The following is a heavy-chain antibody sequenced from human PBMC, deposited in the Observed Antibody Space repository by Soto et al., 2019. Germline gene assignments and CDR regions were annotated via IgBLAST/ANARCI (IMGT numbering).Heavy chain of an antibody. Sequence: PGGSLGLGSASSRVTVCCFVMNVFRQAPGKGLEWVAIIKEDGSEKYYVDSVKGRFSISRHNANNSLYPQMDSLRVEDTAVYYCVRGSGFLLDQWGQGTPVTVYS. D-gene: IGHD6-19*01. CDR3: VRGSGFLLDQ. J-gene: IGHJ4*02. V-gene: IGHV3-7*01. CDR2: IKEDGSEK. CDR1: RVTVCCFV.